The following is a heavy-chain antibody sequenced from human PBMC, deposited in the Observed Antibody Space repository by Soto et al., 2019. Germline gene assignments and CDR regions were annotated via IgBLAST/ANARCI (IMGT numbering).Heavy chain of an antibody. J-gene: IGHJ6*04. CDR3: AGDVGV. CDR2: IYSGGST. Sequence: EVQLVESGGGLVQRGGSLRLSCAASGITLYNNYISWVGQDPGKGLEWVTVIYSGGSTSYAVSVKGRFTISRDGSKNTVYLQMNSLRAEDTAVYYCAGDVGVWGRGTTVTVSS. CDR1: GITLYNNY. V-gene: IGHV3-66*01.